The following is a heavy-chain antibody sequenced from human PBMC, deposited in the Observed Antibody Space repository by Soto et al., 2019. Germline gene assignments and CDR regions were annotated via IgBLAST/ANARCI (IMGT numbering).Heavy chain of an antibody. V-gene: IGHV1-46*01. Sequence: QVQLVQSGAEVKKPGASVKVSCKASGDTFTDYYIHWVRQAPGQGLEWMGTVNPSGGHTTYAQHFLGRMTMTRHTSTITLYMELTSLTSEDTAGYYCARGGHVVVVTAALDYWGQGTLVTVSS. CDR2: VNPSGGHT. D-gene: IGHD2-21*02. CDR1: GDTFTDYY. J-gene: IGHJ4*02. CDR3: ARGGHVVVVTAALDY.